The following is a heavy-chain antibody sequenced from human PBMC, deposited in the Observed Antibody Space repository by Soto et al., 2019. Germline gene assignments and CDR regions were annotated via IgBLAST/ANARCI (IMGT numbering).Heavy chain of an antibody. J-gene: IGHJ5*02. D-gene: IGHD3-16*01. CDR2: IYYSGST. CDR3: ARGLGALSPSWFDP. CDR1: GGSISSGDYY. V-gene: IGHV4-30-4*01. Sequence: QVQLQESGPGLVKPSQTLSLTCTVSGGSISSGDYYWSWIRQPPGEGLEWIGYIYYSGSTYYNPSLKNGVTISVDTSKNQYSLKLSSVTAADTAVYYCARGLGALSPSWFDPWGQGTLVTVSS.